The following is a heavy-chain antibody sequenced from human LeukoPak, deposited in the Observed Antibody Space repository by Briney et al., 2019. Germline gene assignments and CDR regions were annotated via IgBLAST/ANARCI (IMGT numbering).Heavy chain of an antibody. CDR3: ARDRTGNNWFDP. CDR1: GGSISSTNW. V-gene: IGHV4-4*02. Sequence: SETLSLTCGVSGGSISSTNWYSWVRQPPGQGLEWIGEVNHSGSTNYSPSLKSRVTISVDTSKNQFSLKLSSVTAADTAVYYCARDRTGNNWFDPWGQGTLVTVSS. CDR2: VNHSGST. D-gene: IGHD1-1*01. J-gene: IGHJ5*01.